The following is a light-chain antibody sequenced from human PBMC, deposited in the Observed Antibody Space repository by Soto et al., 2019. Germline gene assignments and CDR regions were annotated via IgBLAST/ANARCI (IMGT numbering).Light chain of an antibody. CDR1: SSDVGGYNY. CDR3: CSNAGSPSYF. Sequence: QSALTQPPSASGSPGQSVTISCTGTSSDVGGYNYVSWYQQHPGKAPRLLIYEVTKRPSGVPDRFSGSKSGNTASLTVSGLQADDEAEYYCCSNAGSPSYFFGTGTKLTVL. V-gene: IGLV2-8*01. J-gene: IGLJ1*01. CDR2: EVT.